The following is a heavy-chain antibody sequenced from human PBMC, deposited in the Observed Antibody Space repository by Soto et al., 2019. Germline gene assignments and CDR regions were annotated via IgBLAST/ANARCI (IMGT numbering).Heavy chain of an antibody. Sequence: GGSLRLSCAASGFTFSNAWMNWVRQAPGKGLEWVGRIKSKTDGGTTDYAAPVKGRFTISRDDSKNTLYLQMNSLKTEDTAVYYCTTTIFGVVIPIDYWGQGTLVTVSS. J-gene: IGHJ4*02. CDR1: GFTFSNAW. CDR3: TTTIFGVVIPIDY. CDR2: IKSKTDGGTT. D-gene: IGHD3-3*01. V-gene: IGHV3-15*07.